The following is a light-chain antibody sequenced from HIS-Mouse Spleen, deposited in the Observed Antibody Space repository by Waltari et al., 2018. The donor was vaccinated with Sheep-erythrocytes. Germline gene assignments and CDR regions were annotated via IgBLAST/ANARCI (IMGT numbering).Light chain of an antibody. CDR3: CSHAGSYTLV. CDR1: SSDVGGYNY. CDR2: DVS. Sequence: QSALTQPRSVSGSPGQSVTISCTGTSSDVGGYNYVSWYQQPPGKAPKLIIYDVSKRPSRVPDRFAGSKSGNTASLTISGLQAEDEADYYCCSHAGSYTLVFGGGTKLTVL. J-gene: IGLJ2*01. V-gene: IGLV2-11*01.